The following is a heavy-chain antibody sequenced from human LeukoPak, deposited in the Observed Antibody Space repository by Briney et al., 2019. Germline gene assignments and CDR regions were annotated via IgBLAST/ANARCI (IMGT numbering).Heavy chain of an antibody. V-gene: IGHV3-11*01. CDR1: GFTLSHYY. J-gene: IGHJ4*02. Sequence: PGGSLRLSCAASGFTLSHYYTTWLRQAPGKGLEWLSCISSSGDTIYYADSVKGRFTVSRDNAENSLYLQMNSLRAEDTAMYYCARQGSEIDYWGQGTLVTVSS. CDR2: ISSSGDTI. CDR3: ARQGSEIDY.